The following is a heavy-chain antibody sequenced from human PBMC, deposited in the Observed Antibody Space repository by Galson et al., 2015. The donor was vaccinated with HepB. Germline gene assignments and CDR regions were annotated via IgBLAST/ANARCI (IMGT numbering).Heavy chain of an antibody. CDR2: IYSGNST. V-gene: IGHV3-66*01. CDR1: GFTVSSNY. CDR3: ARDVGRATTVTTYYYYMDV. D-gene: IGHD4-11*01. J-gene: IGHJ6*03. Sequence: SLRLSCAASGFTVSSNYMSWVRQAPGKGLEWVSVIYSGNSTYYADSVKGRFTISRDNSKNTLYLQMNSLRAEDTAVYYCARDVGRATTVTTYYYYMDVWGKGTTVTVSS.